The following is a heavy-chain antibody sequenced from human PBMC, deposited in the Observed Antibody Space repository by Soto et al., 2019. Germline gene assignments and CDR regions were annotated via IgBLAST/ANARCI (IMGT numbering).Heavy chain of an antibody. D-gene: IGHD3-3*01. CDR1: GYTFTSYG. J-gene: IGHJ5*02. Sequence: ASVKVSCKASGYTFTSYGISWVRQAPGQGLEWMGWISAYNGNTNYAQKLQGRVTMTTDTSTSTAYMELRSLRSDDTAVYYCARDRPVTIFGVVPTPYWFEPWGQGTLVTVSS. V-gene: IGHV1-18*01. CDR3: ARDRPVTIFGVVPTPYWFEP. CDR2: ISAYNGNT.